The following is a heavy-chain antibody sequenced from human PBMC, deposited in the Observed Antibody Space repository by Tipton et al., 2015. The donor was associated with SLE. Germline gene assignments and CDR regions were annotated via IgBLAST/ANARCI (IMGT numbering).Heavy chain of an antibody. CDR3: ARGRWADFDY. V-gene: IGHV1-8*01. D-gene: IGHD5-24*01. J-gene: IGHJ4*02. Sequence: QLVQSGAEVKRPGASVKVSCKASGYTFTTYDIFWVRQATGQGLEWMGWINPNTDNTGYARKFQGRVTMTRDTSISTAYMELSSRRSEDTAVYYGARGRWADFDYGGQGTLVTVSS. CDR2: INPNTDNT. CDR1: GYTFTTYD.